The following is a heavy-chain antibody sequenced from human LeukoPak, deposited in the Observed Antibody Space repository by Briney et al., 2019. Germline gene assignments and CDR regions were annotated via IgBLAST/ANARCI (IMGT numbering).Heavy chain of an antibody. Sequence: GASVKVSCKASGYTFIRHWMHWVRQAPGQGLEWMGVINPNGGTTIYAQKLQGRVTLTRDMFTSTLYMELSSLTSEDTAVYYCARDSSSSASWWFDPWGQGTLVTVSS. CDR2: INPNGGTT. J-gene: IGHJ5*02. CDR1: GYTFIRHW. D-gene: IGHD6-6*01. V-gene: IGHV1-46*01. CDR3: ARDSSSSASWWFDP.